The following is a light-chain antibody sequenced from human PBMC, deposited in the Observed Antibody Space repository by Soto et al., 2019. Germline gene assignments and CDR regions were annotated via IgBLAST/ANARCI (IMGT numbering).Light chain of an antibody. CDR2: DAS. J-gene: IGKJ1*01. V-gene: IGKV1-5*01. CDR1: QRMSGF. Sequence: DIQMTQSPSTLSASVGDRVTITCRASQRMSGFLAWYQQKPGKAPQPLISDASSLESGVPSRFSDGGSGTAFTLTISSLQPEDFATYYCQHYSSNSGTFGPGTKVDIK. CDR3: QHYSSNSGT.